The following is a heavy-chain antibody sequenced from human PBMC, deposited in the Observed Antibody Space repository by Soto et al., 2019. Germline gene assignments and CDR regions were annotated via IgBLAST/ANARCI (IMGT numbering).Heavy chain of an antibody. V-gene: IGHV3-48*02. D-gene: IGHD3-9*01. Sequence: GGSLRLSCAASGFTFSGYSVDWVRQAPGKGLEWVSYISSGSKTIYYAESVKGRFTVSRDDARNSQYLQMNSLRDEDTAVYYCVREDILGVRSFDYWGQGTLVTVSS. J-gene: IGHJ4*02. CDR2: ISSGSKTI. CDR3: VREDILGVRSFDY. CDR1: GFTFSGYS.